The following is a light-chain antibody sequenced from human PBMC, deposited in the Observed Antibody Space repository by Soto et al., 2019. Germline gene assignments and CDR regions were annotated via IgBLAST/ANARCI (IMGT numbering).Light chain of an antibody. J-gene: IGLJ2*01. CDR3: SSYTSSSTP. CDR2: EVS. CDR1: RSDFDSYNY. V-gene: IGLV2-14*01. Sequence: QSALTQPASVSGSPGQSITISCTGTRSDFDSYNYVSWYQQHPGKAPQLIIYEVSHRPSGVSDRFSGSKSGSTASLTISGLRAEDEADYYCSSYTSSSTPFGRGTKLTVL.